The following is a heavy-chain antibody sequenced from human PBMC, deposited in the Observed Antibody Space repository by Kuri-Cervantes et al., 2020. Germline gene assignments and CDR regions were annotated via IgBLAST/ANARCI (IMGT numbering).Heavy chain of an antibody. CDR3: ARTETILKPLLLWFEELPRIYYGMDV. J-gene: IGHJ6*02. V-gene: IGHV7-4-1*02. Sequence: ASVKVSCKASGYTFTSYAMNWVRQAPGQGLEWMGWINTNTGNPTYAQGFTGRFVFSLDTSVSTAFLQISSLKAEDTAVYYCARTETILKPLLLWFEELPRIYYGMDVWGQGTTVTVSS. D-gene: IGHD3-10*01. CDR2: INTNTGNP. CDR1: GYTFTSYA.